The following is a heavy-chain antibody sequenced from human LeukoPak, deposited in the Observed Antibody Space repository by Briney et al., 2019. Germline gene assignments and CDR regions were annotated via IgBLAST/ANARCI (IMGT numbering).Heavy chain of an antibody. CDR2: INAGNGNT. D-gene: IGHD3-10*01. J-gene: IGHJ4*02. CDR3: ARESFITMVRGVMRY. Sequence: ASVKVSCKTSGYTFTAYYMHWVRQAPGQRLEWMGWINAGNGNTKYSQKFQGRVTITRDTSASTAYMELSSLRSEDTAVYYCARESFITMVRGVMRYWGQGTLVTVSS. CDR1: GYTFTAYY. V-gene: IGHV1-3*01.